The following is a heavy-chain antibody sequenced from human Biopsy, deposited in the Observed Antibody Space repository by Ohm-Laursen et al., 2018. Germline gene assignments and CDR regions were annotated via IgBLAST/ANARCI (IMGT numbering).Heavy chain of an antibody. Sequence: TLSLTCTVSGDSICTNYWSRIRQPPGQGLQWIGYIYYTGNTDYNPSHQSRVTTSVDTSKNHFPLRLRSMTPADTAIYYCARDRGFYSDRTVPGYFDLWGRGTLVTVSS. CDR3: ARDRGFYSDRTVPGYFDL. CDR1: GDSICTNY. D-gene: IGHD3-22*01. V-gene: IGHV4-59*01. CDR2: IYYTGNT. J-gene: IGHJ2*01.